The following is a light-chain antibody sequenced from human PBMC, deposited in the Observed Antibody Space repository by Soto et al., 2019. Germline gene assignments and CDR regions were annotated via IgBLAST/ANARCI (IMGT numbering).Light chain of an antibody. V-gene: IGKV3-15*01. Sequence: EIVMTQSPATLSVSPGERATLSCRASQSVSSNLAWFQQKPGQAPRLLVYGASYRAIGIPARFSGSGSGTEFSLTVSSLQSEDFAVYYCQQYNDWPWTFGQGTKVDIK. CDR1: QSVSSN. CDR3: QQYNDWPWT. J-gene: IGKJ1*01. CDR2: GAS.